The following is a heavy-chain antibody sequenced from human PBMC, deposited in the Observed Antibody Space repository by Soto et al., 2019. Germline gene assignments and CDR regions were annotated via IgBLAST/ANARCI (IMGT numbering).Heavy chain of an antibody. D-gene: IGHD3-3*01. CDR2: IYSGGST. V-gene: IGHV3-66*03. CDR1: GFTVSSNY. Sequence: EVQLVESGGGLIQPGGSLRLSCAASGFTVSSNYMSWVRQAPGKGLEWVSVIYSGGSTYYADSVKGRFTISRDNSKNTLYLQMNSLRAEDTAVYYCATDNYDFWSGYYSVFGWFDPWGQGTLVTVSS. CDR3: ATDNYDFWSGYYSVFGWFDP. J-gene: IGHJ5*02.